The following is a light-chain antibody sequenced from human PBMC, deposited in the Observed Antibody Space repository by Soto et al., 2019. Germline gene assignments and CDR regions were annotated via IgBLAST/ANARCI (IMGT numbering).Light chain of an antibody. CDR1: QSISSY. Sequence: DIQMTQSPSSLSASVGGRVTITCRASQSISSYLNWYQQKPGKAPKLLIYAASSLQSGVPSRFSGSGSGTDFTLTISSLQPEDFATYYCQHSTTLPYTFGQGTKLEIK. CDR2: AAS. V-gene: IGKV1-39*01. CDR3: QHSTTLPYT. J-gene: IGKJ2*01.